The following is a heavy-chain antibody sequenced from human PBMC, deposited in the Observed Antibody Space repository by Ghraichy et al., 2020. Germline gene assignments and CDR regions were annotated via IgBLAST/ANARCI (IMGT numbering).Heavy chain of an antibody. J-gene: IGHJ4*02. D-gene: IGHD6-19*01. CDR2: ISSSSSYI. CDR1: GFTFSSYS. V-gene: IGHV3-21*01. CDR3: ARDRQWLIRPDY. Sequence: LSLTCAASGFTFSSYSMNWVRQAPGKGLEWVSSISSSSSYIYYADSVKGRFTISRDNAKNSLYLQMNSLRAEDTAVYYCARDRQWLIRPDYWGQGTLVTVSS.